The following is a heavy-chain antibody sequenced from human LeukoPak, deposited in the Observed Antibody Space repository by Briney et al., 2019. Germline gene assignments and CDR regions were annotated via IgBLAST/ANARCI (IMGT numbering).Heavy chain of an antibody. CDR2: IYYSGTT. CDR3: ARQGGYCSGGSCYSKYYFDY. Sequence: SETLSLTCTVSDGSISSYYWSWIRQPPGKGLEWIGYIYYSGTTNYNPSLKSRVTISVDTSKNQFSLKLSSVTAADTAVYYCARQGGYCSGGSCYSKYYFDYWGQGTLVTVSS. D-gene: IGHD2-15*01. J-gene: IGHJ4*02. CDR1: DGSISSYY. V-gene: IGHV4-59*08.